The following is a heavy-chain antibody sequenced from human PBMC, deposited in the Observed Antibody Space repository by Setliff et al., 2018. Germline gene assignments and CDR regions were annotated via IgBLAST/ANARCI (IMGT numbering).Heavy chain of an antibody. D-gene: IGHD3-3*01. V-gene: IGHV3-7*01. CDR2: IYPD. J-gene: IGHJ5*02. CDR1: GYNFNTAW. Sequence: GESLKISCQGSGYNFNTAWIGWVRQKPGKGLEWMGVIYPDDSVKGRVTISRDNAKNSLYLQMNSLRVEDTAVYYCARDVFDFRTGEGGPWGQGTRVTVSS. CDR3: ARDVFDFRTGEGGP.